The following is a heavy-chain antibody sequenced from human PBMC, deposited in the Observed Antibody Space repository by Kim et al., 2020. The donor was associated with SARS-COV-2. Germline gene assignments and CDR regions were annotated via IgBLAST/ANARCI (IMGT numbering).Heavy chain of an antibody. V-gene: IGHV3-11*03. CDR3: ARHDYGGNFVYYYYYGMDV. J-gene: IGHJ6*02. CDR2: ISSSSSYT. D-gene: IGHD4-17*01. CDR1: GFTFSDYY. Sequence: GGSLRLSCAASGFTFSDYYMSWIRQAPGKGLEWVSYISSSSSYTNYADSVKGRFTISRDNAKNSLYLQMNSLRAEDTAVYYCARHDYGGNFVYYYYYGMDVWGQGTTVTVSS.